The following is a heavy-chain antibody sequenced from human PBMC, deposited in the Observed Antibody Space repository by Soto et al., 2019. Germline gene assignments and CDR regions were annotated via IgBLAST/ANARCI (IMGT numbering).Heavy chain of an antibody. CDR1: GYTFTSYG. Sequence: ASVKVSCKASGYTFTSYGISWVRQAPGQGLEWMGWTSAYNGNTNYAQKLQGRVTMTTDTSTSTAYMELRSLRSDDTAVYYCARGSGSYGVCYYYGMDVWGQGTTVTVSS. V-gene: IGHV1-18*04. J-gene: IGHJ6*02. D-gene: IGHD1-26*01. CDR3: ARGSGSYGVCYYYGMDV. CDR2: TSAYNGNT.